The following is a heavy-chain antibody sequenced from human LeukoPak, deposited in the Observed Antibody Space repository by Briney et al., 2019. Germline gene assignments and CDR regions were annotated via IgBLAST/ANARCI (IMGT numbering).Heavy chain of an antibody. D-gene: IGHD2-15*01. CDR1: GYTFTGYY. CDR3: ARPYCNGGSCHDYFDY. J-gene: IGHJ4*02. CDR2: MNPYSGGT. V-gene: IGHV1-2*02. Sequence: ASVKVSCKASGYTFTGYYMHWVRQAPGQGLEWMGWMNPYSGGTNYAQKFQGRVTMSRDTSISTAYMELRGLSSDDTAIYYCARPYCNGGSCHDYFDYWGQGTLVSVSS.